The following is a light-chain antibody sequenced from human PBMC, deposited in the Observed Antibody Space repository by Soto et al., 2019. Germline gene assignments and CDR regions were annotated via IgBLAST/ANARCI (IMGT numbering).Light chain of an antibody. Sequence: AIQLTQSPSSLSASVGDRVTITCRASQGISSALAWYQQKPGKAPKLLIYDASSLESGVPSRFSGSGSGTDFTLTISSLQPEDFATYYCQQFNSYLRTSFDQGTRLEIK. CDR3: QQFNSYLRTS. CDR2: DAS. CDR1: QGISSA. V-gene: IGKV1-13*02. J-gene: IGKJ5*01.